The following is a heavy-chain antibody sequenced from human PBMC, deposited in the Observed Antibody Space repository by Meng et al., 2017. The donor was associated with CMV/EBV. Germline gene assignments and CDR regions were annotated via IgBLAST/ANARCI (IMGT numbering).Heavy chain of an antibody. CDR1: GYTFTSYG. D-gene: IGHD3-3*01. CDR2: ISAYNGNT. V-gene: IGHV1-18*01. Sequence: SCKASGYTFTSYGISWVRQAPGQGLGWMGWISAYNGNTNYAQKLQGRVTMTTDTSTSTAYMELRSLRSDDTAVYYCARPFGVVNLPDYWGQGTLVTVSS. J-gene: IGHJ4*02. CDR3: ARPFGVVNLPDY.